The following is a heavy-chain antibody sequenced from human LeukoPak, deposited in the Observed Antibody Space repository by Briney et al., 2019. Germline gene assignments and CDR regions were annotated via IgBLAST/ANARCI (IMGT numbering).Heavy chain of an antibody. CDR2: ISAYNGNT. D-gene: IGHD6-13*01. V-gene: IGHV1-18*01. J-gene: IGHJ1*01. Sequence: ASVKVSCKASGYTFTSYGISWVRQAPGQGLEWMGWISAYNGNTNYAQKLQGRVTMTTDTSTSTAYMELRSLRSDDTAVYYCARDFSSSWYEGEYFQHWGQGTLVTVSS. CDR1: GYTFTSYG. CDR3: ARDFSSSWYEGEYFQH.